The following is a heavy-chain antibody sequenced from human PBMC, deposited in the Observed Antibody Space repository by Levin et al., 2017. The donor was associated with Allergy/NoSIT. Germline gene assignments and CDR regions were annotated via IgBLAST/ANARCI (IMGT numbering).Heavy chain of an antibody. CDR3: ARDSTYYDFWSGDNWFDP. CDR2: IWYDGSNK. J-gene: IGHJ5*02. CDR1: GFTFSSFG. Sequence: GGSLRLSCAASGFTFSSFGMHWARQAPGKGLEWVAVIWYDGSNKYYGDSVKGRFTISRDNSKNTLYLQMNSLRAEDTAVYYCARDSTYYDFWSGDNWFDPWGQGTLVTVSS. D-gene: IGHD3-3*01. V-gene: IGHV3-33*01.